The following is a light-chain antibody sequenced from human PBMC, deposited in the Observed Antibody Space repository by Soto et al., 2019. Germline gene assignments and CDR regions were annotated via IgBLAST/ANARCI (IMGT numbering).Light chain of an antibody. CDR2: GAS. Sequence: EIVLTQSPGTLSLSPGERATLSCRASQSVGSSYLAWYQKKPGQAPRLLIYGASSRATGIPDKFSGSGSGTDFTLTISRLEPEDFALYYCQQYGNSPPYTFGQGTKLEIK. CDR3: QQYGNSPPYT. V-gene: IGKV3-20*01. J-gene: IGKJ2*01. CDR1: QSVGSSY.